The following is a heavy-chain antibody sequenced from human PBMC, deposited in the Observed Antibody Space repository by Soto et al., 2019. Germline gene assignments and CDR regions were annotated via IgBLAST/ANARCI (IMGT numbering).Heavy chain of an antibody. CDR3: ARDYYDSSGYYY. Sequence: GGSLKLAGAAVGFTFCSYEMNWLRQAPGKGREWVSYISSSGSTIYYADSVKGRFTISRDNAKNSLYLQMNSLRAEDTAVYYCARDYYDSSGYYYWGQGTLVTVSS. CDR1: GFTFCSYE. V-gene: IGHV3-48*03. CDR2: ISSSGSTI. J-gene: IGHJ4*02. D-gene: IGHD3-22*01.